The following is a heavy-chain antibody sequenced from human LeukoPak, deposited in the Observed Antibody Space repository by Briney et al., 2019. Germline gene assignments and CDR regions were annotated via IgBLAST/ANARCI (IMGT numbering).Heavy chain of an antibody. V-gene: IGHV4-30-2*01. D-gene: IGHD6-13*01. Sequence: SETLSLTCAVSGGSISSGGYSWSWIRQPPGKGLEWIGYIYHSGSTYYNPSLRSRVTISVDRSKNQFSLKLSSVTAADTAVYYCARVTAAAAVDYWGQGTLVTVSS. CDR1: GGSISSGGYS. CDR2: IYHSGST. CDR3: ARVTAAAAVDY. J-gene: IGHJ4*02.